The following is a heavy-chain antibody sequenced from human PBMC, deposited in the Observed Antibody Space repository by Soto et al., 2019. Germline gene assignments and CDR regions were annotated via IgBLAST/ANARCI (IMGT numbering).Heavy chain of an antibody. Sequence: ASVKVSCKASGYTFTNYHMHWVRQAPGQGPEWMGIVNPSSGSTTYAQKFQGRVTMTGDTSTSTVYMELSSLRSEDTAVYYCARTAIAGYYYYGVDVWGQGTTVTVSS. V-gene: IGHV1-46*01. J-gene: IGHJ6*02. CDR1: GYTFTNYH. D-gene: IGHD2-21*02. CDR3: ARTAIAGYYYYGVDV. CDR2: VNPSSGST.